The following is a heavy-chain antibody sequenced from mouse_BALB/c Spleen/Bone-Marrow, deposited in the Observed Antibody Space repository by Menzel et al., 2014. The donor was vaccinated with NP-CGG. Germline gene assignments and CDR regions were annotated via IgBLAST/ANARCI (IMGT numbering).Heavy chain of an antibody. CDR2: IYPGNVNT. CDR3: TRDTMDY. Sequence: VNLVESGPELVKPGASVRISCKASGYTFTTYYIHWVKQRPGQGLEWIGWIYPGNVNTKYNEKFKGKATLTADKSSSTAHMQPSSLPSEYSAVFFCTRDTMDYWCQGTSVTVSS. J-gene: IGHJ4*01. CDR1: GYTFTTYY. V-gene: IGHV1S56*01.